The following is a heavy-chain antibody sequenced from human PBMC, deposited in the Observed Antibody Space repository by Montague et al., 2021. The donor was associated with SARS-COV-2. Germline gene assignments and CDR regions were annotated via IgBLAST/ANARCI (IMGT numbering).Heavy chain of an antibody. CDR3: ATQEDPSGWIPGPFDF. CDR2: IYYRGST. D-gene: IGHD6-19*01. CDR1: GGSISRSSYY. Sequence: SETLSLTCTVSGGSISRSSYYWAWIRQPPGKGLEWNGSIYYRGSTYYNPSLKSRGFISVDTSKNQLSLTLTSVTAADTAVYYCATQEDPSGWIPGPFDFWGQGTLLSVSS. J-gene: IGHJ4*02. V-gene: IGHV4-39*01.